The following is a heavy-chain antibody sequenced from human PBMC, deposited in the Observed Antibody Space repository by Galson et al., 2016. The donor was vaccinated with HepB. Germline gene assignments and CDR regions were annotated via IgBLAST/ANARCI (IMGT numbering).Heavy chain of an antibody. V-gene: IGHV6-1*01. CDR1: SVSSNSAA. J-gene: IGHJ2*01. CDR2: TYYRSKWYN. Sequence: SVSSNSAAWNWIRQSPSRGLEWLGRTYYRSKWYNDYAVSVKSRITINPDTSKNQFSLQLNSVTPEDTAVYYCAREDYSSGWPLNWYFDLWGRGTLVSVSS. D-gene: IGHD6-19*01. CDR3: AREDYSSGWPLNWYFDL.